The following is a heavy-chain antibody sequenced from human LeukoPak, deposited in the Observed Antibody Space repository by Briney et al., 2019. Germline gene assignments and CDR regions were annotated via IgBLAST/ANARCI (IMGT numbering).Heavy chain of an antibody. CDR3: ARRREYSYAD. J-gene: IGHJ4*02. Sequence: GESLKFSCQGSGYSFTDYWIAWVRQMPGKGLEWIGMIYPGDSDTRYSPSFQGQVTISADKSIPTAYLQWSSLKASDTAMYYWARRREYSYADWGQGTLVTVSS. CDR1: GYSFTDYW. D-gene: IGHD5-18*01. CDR2: IYPGDSDT. V-gene: IGHV5-51*01.